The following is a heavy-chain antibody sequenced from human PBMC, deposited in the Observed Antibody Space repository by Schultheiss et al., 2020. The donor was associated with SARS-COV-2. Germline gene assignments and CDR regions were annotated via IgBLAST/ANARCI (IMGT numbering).Heavy chain of an antibody. CDR2: INSDGSST. V-gene: IGHV3-74*01. CDR3: ARDPELRFLEWLTGTYYYYYYMDV. Sequence: GGSLRLSCAASGFTFSSYWMHWFRQAPGKGLVWVSRINSDGSSTSYADSVKGRFTISRDNAKNTLYLQMNSLRAEDTAVYYCARDPELRFLEWLTGTYYYYYYMDVWGKGTTVTVSS. D-gene: IGHD3-3*01. CDR1: GFTFSSYW. J-gene: IGHJ6*03.